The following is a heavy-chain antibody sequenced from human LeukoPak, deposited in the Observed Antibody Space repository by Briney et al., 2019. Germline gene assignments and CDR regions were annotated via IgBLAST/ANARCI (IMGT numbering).Heavy chain of an antibody. V-gene: IGHV3-23*01. CDR1: GFTFSSYA. CDR3: AREARGTRAAFDI. D-gene: IGHD2-8*01. CDR2: ISGGGGRT. Sequence: GGSLRLSCAASGFTFSSYAMSWVRQAPGKGLEWVSAISGGGGRTYYADSVKGRFTISRDNSKNTLYLQMNSLRADDTAMYYCAREARGTRAAFDIWGQGTMVTVFS. J-gene: IGHJ3*02.